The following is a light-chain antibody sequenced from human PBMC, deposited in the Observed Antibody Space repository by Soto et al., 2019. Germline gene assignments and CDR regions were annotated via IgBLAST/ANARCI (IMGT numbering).Light chain of an antibody. CDR1: SSDVGGYIY. CDR3: CSYAGNKTVV. J-gene: IGLJ3*02. CDR2: DVS. Sequence: QSVLTQPRSVSGSPGQSVTISCTGTSSDVGGYIYVSWYQQYPAKAPKVMIYDVSRRPSGVPDRFSGSKSGSTASLAISGLQAEDEAVYYCCSYAGNKTVVFGGGTQLTVL. V-gene: IGLV2-11*01.